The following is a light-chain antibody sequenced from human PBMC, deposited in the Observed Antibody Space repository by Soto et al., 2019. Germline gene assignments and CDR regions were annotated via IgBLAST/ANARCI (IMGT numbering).Light chain of an antibody. V-gene: IGKV3-20*01. CDR3: QQYDSSPWT. CDR1: QSVSSNY. CDR2: GAS. J-gene: IGKJ1*01. Sequence: EIVLTQSPGTLSLSPGERATLSCRASQSVSSNYLAWYQQKPGQAPRLLIYGASSRATGIPDRFSGSGSGTDFTLHISRLEPVDFAVSYGQQYDSSPWTFGQGTKVEIK.